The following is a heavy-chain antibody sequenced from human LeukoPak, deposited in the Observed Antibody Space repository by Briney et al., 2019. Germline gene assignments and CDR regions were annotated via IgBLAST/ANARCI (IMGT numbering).Heavy chain of an antibody. Sequence: ASVKVSCKASGGTFSSYAISWVRQAPGQGLEWMGVIIPILDTGNYAQKFQGRVTITADESTSTAYMELSSLRSDDTAVYYCARSDSSGWSDYWGQGTLVTVSS. V-gene: IGHV1-69*13. CDR2: IIPILDTG. D-gene: IGHD6-19*01. J-gene: IGHJ4*02. CDR1: GGTFSSYA. CDR3: ARSDSSGWSDY.